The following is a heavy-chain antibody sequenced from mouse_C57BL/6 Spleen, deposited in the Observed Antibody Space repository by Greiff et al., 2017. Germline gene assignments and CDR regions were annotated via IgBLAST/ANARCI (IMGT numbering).Heavy chain of an antibody. D-gene: IGHD1-1*01. CDR3: ARADTTVVAGDFDY. Sequence: VQRVESGPELVKPGASVKISCKASGYAFSSSWMNWVKQRPGKGLEWIGRIYPGDGDTNYNGKFKGKATLTADKSSSTAYMQLSSLTSEDSAVYFCARADTTVVAGDFDYWGQGTTLTVSS. CDR2: IYPGDGDT. CDR1: GYAFSSSW. V-gene: IGHV1-82*01. J-gene: IGHJ2*01.